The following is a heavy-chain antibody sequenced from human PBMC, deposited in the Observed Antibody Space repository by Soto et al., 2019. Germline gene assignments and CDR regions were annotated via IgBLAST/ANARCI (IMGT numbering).Heavy chain of an antibody. CDR3: ASLSLNSSWDDFSNDAFDI. CDR1: GFTFSSYA. V-gene: IGHV3-30-3*01. J-gene: IGHJ3*02. D-gene: IGHD6-13*01. CDR2: ISYDGSNK. Sequence: QVQLVESGGGVVQPGRSLRLSCAASGFTFSSYAMHWVRQAPGKGLEWVAVISYDGSNKYYADSVKGRFTISRDNSKNTLYLQMNSLRAEDTAVYYCASLSLNSSWDDFSNDAFDIWGQGTMVTVSS.